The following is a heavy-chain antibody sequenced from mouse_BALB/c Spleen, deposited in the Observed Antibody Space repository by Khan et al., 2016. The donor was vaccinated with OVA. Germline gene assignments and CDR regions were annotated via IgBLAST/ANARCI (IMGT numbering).Heavy chain of an antibody. Sequence: EVELVESGGGLVKPGGSLKLSCAASGFTFSTYAMSWVRQTPEKRLEWVATISSDGDYTYFPDNVTGRFTISRDNAKNTLCLQMTSLRSEDTAMYYWARSPYGNFADWGQGTLVTVSA. CDR2: ISSDGDYT. J-gene: IGHJ3*01. V-gene: IGHV5-9-3*01. D-gene: IGHD2-1*01. CDR1: GFTFSTYA. CDR3: ARSPYGNFAD.